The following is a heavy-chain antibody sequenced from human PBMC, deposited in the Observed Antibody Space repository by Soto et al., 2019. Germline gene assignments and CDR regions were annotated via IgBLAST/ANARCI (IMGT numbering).Heavy chain of an antibody. J-gene: IGHJ5*02. CDR3: ARLNYDSSGYYPGRGFDP. Sequence: SETLSHTCTDSGGSISSYYWSWVRQPPGKGLEWIGYIYYSGSTNYNPSLKSRVTISVDTSKNQFSLKLSSVTAADTAVYYCARLNYDSSGYYPGRGFDPWGQGTLVTVSS. D-gene: IGHD3-22*01. CDR1: GGSISSYY. CDR2: IYYSGST. V-gene: IGHV4-59*08.